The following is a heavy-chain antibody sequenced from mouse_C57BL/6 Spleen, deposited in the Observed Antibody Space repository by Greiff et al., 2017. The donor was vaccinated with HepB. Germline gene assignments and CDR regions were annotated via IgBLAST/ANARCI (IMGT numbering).Heavy chain of an antibody. Sequence: EVKLQESGPVLVKPGASVKMSCKASGYTFTDYYMNWVKQSHGKSLEWIGVINPYNGGTSYNQKFKGKATLTVDKSSSTAYMELNSLTSEDSAVYYCARGYDYVCFDYWGQGTTLTVSS. V-gene: IGHV1-19*01. CDR3: ARGYDYVCFDY. CDR1: GYTFTDYY. D-gene: IGHD2-4*01. J-gene: IGHJ2*01. CDR2: INPYNGGT.